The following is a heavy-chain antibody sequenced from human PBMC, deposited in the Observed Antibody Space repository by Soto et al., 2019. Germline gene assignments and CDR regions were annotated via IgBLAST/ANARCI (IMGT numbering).Heavy chain of an antibody. V-gene: IGHV5-51*01. D-gene: IGHD3-3*01. CDR1: GYSFTSYW. CDR2: IYPGDSDT. Sequence: GESLKISCKCSGYSFTSYWIGWVRQMPGKGLEWMGIIYPGDSDTRYSPSFQGQVTISADKSISTAYLQWSSLKASDTAMYYCARQKGEGYYDFWSGYYSDYYYYGMDVWGQGTTVTVSS. J-gene: IGHJ6*02. CDR3: ARQKGEGYYDFWSGYYSDYYYYGMDV.